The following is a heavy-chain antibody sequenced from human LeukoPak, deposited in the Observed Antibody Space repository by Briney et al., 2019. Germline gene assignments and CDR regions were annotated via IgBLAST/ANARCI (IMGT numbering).Heavy chain of an antibody. CDR3: AKDSEGANGELPHAFDI. Sequence: GGSLRLSCAASGFTFSTYTMHWVRQAPGKGLEWVSGISWNSGSIGYADSVKGRFTISRDNAKNSLYLQMNSLRAEDTALYYCAKDSEGANGELPHAFDIWGQGTMVTVSS. D-gene: IGHD1-26*01. CDR2: ISWNSGSI. V-gene: IGHV3-9*01. CDR1: GFTFSTYT. J-gene: IGHJ3*02.